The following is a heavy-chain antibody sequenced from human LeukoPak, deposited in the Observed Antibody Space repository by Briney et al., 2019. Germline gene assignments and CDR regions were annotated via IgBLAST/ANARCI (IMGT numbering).Heavy chain of an antibody. CDR3: AELGITMIGGV. D-gene: IGHD3-10*02. V-gene: IGHV3-48*04. Sequence: GGSLRLSCAASGFTFSRNSMNWVRQAPGKGLEWVSYISSSGSTIYYADSVKGRFTISRDNAKNSLYLQMNSLRAEDTAVYYCAELGITMIGGVWGKGTTVTTSS. J-gene: IGHJ6*04. CDR2: ISSSGSTI. CDR1: GFTFSRNS.